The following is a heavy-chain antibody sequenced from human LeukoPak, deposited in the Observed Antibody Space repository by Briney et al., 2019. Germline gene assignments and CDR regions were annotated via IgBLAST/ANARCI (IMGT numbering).Heavy chain of an antibody. CDR3: ATARPSSGWYRSDY. V-gene: IGHV1-24*01. J-gene: IGHJ4*02. D-gene: IGHD6-19*01. CDR2: FDPEDGET. Sequence: ASVKVSCKVSGYTLTELSMHWVRQAPGKGLEWMGGFDPEDGETIYAQKFQGRVTMTEDTSTDTAYMELSSLRSEDTAVYYCATARPSSGWYRSDYWGQGTLVTVSS. CDR1: GYTLTELS.